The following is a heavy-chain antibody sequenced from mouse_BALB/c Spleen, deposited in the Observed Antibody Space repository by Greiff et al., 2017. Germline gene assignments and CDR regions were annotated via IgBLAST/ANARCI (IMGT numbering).Heavy chain of an antibody. Sequence: EVQLQQSGPELVKPGASVKISCKASGYTFTDYNMHWVKQSHGKSLEWIGYIYPYNGGTGYNQKFKSKATLTVDNSSSTAYMELRSLTSEDSSVYYCARGTGTRGFDDWGQGTTLTVSS. CDR1: GYTFTDYN. CDR3: ARGTGTRGFDD. D-gene: IGHD4-1*01. J-gene: IGHJ2*01. CDR2: IYPYNGGT. V-gene: IGHV1S29*02.